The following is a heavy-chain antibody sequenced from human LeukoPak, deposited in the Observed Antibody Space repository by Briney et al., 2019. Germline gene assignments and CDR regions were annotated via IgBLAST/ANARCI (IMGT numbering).Heavy chain of an antibody. CDR3: ARGILMVCVTYWYFDL. D-gene: IGHD2-8*01. J-gene: IGHJ2*01. Sequence: PGGSLRLSCAASRFTFSSYAMSWVRQAPGKGLEWVSAIGGSGGSTYYADSVKGRFTISRDNSKDTLYLQMNSLRAEDTAVYYCARGILMVCVTYWYFDLWGRGTLVTVSS. CDR2: IGGSGGST. CDR1: RFTFSSYA. V-gene: IGHV3-23*01.